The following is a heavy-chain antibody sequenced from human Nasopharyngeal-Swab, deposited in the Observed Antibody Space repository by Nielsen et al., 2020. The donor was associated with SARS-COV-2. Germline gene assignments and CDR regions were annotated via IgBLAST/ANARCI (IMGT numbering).Heavy chain of an antibody. CDR2: ISAYNGNT. Sequence: ASVKVSCKASGYTFTSYGISWVRQAPGQGLEWMGWISAYNGNTNYAQKLQGRVTMTTDTSTSTAYMELRSLRSDDTAVYYCARGLDDILTGYYGTDYWGQGTLVTVSS. D-gene: IGHD3-9*01. J-gene: IGHJ4*02. CDR1: GYTFTSYG. CDR3: ARGLDDILTGYYGTDY. V-gene: IGHV1-18*04.